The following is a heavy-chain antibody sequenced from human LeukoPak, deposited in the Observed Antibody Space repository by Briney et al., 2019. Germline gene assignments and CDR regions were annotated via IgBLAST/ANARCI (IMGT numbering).Heavy chain of an antibody. J-gene: IGHJ4*02. V-gene: IGHV4-39*01. Sequence: SETLSLTCTVSGASISRTSYYWGWIRQPPGKGLEWIGRSSYSGSPYYNPSLKSRVTISVDTSKNQFSLQLSSVTAADTAVYYCASFSEVGALTWAGTLVDYWGQGTLVTVSS. CDR1: GASISRTSYY. CDR3: ASFSEVGALTWAGTLVDY. D-gene: IGHD1-26*01. CDR2: SSYSGSP.